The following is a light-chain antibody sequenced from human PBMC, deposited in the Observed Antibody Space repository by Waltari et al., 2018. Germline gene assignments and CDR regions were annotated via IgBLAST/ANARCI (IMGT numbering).Light chain of an antibody. CDR1: SSHIGNNS. CDR3: GTWDSSLSGAV. J-gene: IGLJ7*01. V-gene: IGLV1-51*02. Sequence: SVLTQPPSVSAAPGQRVTISCSGGSSHIGNNSVSWYRQFPGTAPKLLIYENTERPSGIPGRFSGSKSGTSATLDITGLQAGDEADYYCGTWDSSLSGAVFGGGTHLTVL. CDR2: ENT.